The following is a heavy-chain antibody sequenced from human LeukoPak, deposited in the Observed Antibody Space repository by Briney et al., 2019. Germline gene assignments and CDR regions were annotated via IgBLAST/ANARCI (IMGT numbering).Heavy chain of an antibody. J-gene: IGHJ3*02. CDR1: GYTITNNY. CDR2: INPSGTGT. D-gene: IGHD5/OR15-5a*01. Sequence: ASVKVSCKASGYTITNNYMHWVRQAPGQGLEWMGVINPSGTGTSYAQKFQGRVTMTRDTSTSTAYMELRSLTSDDTAVYYCARGLGAFDIWGQGTMVTVSS. V-gene: IGHV1-46*01. CDR3: ARGLGAFDI.